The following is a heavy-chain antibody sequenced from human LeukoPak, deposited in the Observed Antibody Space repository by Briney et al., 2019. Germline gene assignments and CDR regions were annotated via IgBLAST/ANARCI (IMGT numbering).Heavy chain of an antibody. CDR3: AREPMRFWFDP. V-gene: IGHV4-38-2*02. CDR1: GYSISSGYY. CDR2: IYHSGST. Sequence: SETLSLTCSVSGYSISSGYYWGCIRQPPGKGLEWIGSIYHSGSTYYNPSLKSRVTISVDTSKNQFSLKLSSVTAADTAVYYCAREPMRFWFDPWGQGTLVTVSS. D-gene: IGHD5-24*01. J-gene: IGHJ5*02.